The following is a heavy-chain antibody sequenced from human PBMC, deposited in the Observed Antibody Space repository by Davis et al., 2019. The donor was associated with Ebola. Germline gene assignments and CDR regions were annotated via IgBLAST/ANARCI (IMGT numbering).Heavy chain of an antibody. D-gene: IGHD2-2*02. V-gene: IGHV3-11*01. J-gene: IGHJ6*03. CDR1: GFTFSDYY. Sequence: GESLKISCAASGFTFSDYYMSWIRQAPGKGLEWVSYISSSGSTIYYADSVKGRFTISRDNAKNSLYLQMNSLRAEDTAVYYCARAGVGRNQLLYVGYYYYYYMDVWGKGTTVTVSS. CDR2: ISSSGSTI. CDR3: ARAGVGRNQLLYVGYYYYYYMDV.